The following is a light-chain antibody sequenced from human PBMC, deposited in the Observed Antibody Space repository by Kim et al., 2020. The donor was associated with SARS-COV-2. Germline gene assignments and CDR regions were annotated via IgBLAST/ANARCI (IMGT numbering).Light chain of an antibody. J-gene: IGKJ5*01. V-gene: IGKV1-16*02. CDR3: QHYNGYPIT. Sequence: DIQLTQSPSSLSASVGDRVTITCRASQGIGTSLAWFRRKPGKAPKSLIYGASRLQSGVPSKFSGSGSGTDFTLTITSLQPEDFATYYCQHYNGYPITFGQGTRLEIK. CDR1: QGIGTS. CDR2: GAS.